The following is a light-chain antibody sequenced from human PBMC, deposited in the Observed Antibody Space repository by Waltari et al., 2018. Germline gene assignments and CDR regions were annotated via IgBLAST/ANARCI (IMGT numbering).Light chain of an antibody. CDR2: GAS. CDR1: QSISTY. CDR3: QQSYNTPDT. Sequence: DIQMTQSPSSLSASVGDRVTITCRASQSISTYLNWYQQKPGKAPKLLIYGASTLQSGVSSRFSGSGSGTDFTLTISSLQPEDFATYYCQQSYNTPDTFGQGTRLDIK. J-gene: IGKJ2*01. V-gene: IGKV1-39*01.